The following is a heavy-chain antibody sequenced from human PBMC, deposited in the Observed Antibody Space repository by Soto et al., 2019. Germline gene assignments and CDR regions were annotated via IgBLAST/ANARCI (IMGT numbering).Heavy chain of an antibody. D-gene: IGHD2-15*01. CDR3: ARDEPVVVAATLAY. CDR1: GFTFSSFW. V-gene: IGHV3-7*01. Sequence: GGSLRHPCAAFGFTFSSFWMSWVRQAPGKGLEWVANIKQDGSEKYYVDSVKGRFTISRDNAKNSLYLQMNSLRAEDTAVYYCARDEPVVVAATLAYWGQGTLVTVSS. CDR2: IKQDGSEK. J-gene: IGHJ4*02.